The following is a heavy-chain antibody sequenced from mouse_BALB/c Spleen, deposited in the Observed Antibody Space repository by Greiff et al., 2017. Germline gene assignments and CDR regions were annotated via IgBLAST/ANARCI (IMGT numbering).Heavy chain of an antibody. CDR2: IDPENGDT. V-gene: IGHV14-4*02. CDR3: ARNYGNYAWFAY. Sequence: EVQLQQSGAELVRSGASVKLSCTASGFNIKDYYMHWVKQRPEQGLEWIGWIDPENGDTEYAPKFQGKATMTADTSSNTAYLQLSSLTSEDTAVYYCARNYGNYAWFAYWGQGTLVTVSA. J-gene: IGHJ3*01. D-gene: IGHD2-1*01. CDR1: GFNIKDYY.